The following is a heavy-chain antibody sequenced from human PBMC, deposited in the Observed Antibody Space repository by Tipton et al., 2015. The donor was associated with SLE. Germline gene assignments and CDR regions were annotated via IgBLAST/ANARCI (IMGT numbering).Heavy chain of an antibody. CDR1: GFSIRSGYY. D-gene: IGHD6-13*01. J-gene: IGHJ4*02. Sequence: TLSLTCTVSGFSIRSGYYWGCVRQPPGKGLEWIGEIYYSGSTNYNPSLKSRVTISVDTSKNQFSLKLSSVTAADTAVYYCAASAGGNFDYWGQGTLVTVSS. CDR2: IYYSGST. CDR3: AASAGGNFDY. V-gene: IGHV4-38-2*02.